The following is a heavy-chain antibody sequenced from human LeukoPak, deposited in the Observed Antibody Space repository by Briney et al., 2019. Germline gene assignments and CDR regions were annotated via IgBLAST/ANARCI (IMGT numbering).Heavy chain of an antibody. CDR3: ARDGPNYYDSSGYQGNWFDP. J-gene: IGHJ5*02. V-gene: IGHV1-46*01. CDR1: GYTFTSYY. Sequence: ASVKVSCKASGYTFTSYYMHWVRQAPGQGLEWMGIINPSGGSTSYAQKFQSRVTMTRDMSTSTVYMELSSLRSEDTAVYYCARDGPNYYDSSGYQGNWFDPWGQGTLVTVSS. D-gene: IGHD3-22*01. CDR2: INPSGGST.